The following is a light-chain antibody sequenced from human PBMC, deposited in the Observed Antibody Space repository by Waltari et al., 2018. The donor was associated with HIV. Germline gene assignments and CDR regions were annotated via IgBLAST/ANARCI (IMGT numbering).Light chain of an antibody. CDR2: LGS. Sequence: DIVMTQSPLSLPVTPGEPASISCRSRQSLYHSNGYNYCDWYVERPWQSPQLLIYLGSCRASGFPDRFSGSGSGTDVTLEISRLEAEDVGVYYCMQALQTPRTFAQGTNVEIK. CDR3: MQALQTPRT. CDR1: QSLYHSNGYNY. V-gene: IGKV2-28*01. J-gene: IGKJ1*01.